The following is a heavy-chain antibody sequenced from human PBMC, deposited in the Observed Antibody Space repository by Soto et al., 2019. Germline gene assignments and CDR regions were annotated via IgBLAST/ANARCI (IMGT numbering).Heavy chain of an antibody. D-gene: IGHD2-2*01. V-gene: IGHV3-21*01. CDR2: ISRSSSYI. CDR1: GFTFSSYS. CDR3: ARDYSIGYELDY. J-gene: IGHJ4*02. Sequence: GGSLRLSCAASGFTFSSYSMNWVRQAPGKGLEWVSSISRSSSYIYYADSVKGRFIISRDNAKNSLYLQMNSLRAEDTAVYYCARDYSIGYELDYWGQGTLVTVSS.